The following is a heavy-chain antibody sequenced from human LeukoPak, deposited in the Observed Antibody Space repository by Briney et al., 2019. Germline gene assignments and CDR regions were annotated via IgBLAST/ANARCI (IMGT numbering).Heavy chain of an antibody. CDR3: ARDGGWYKRGLDYYYYYMDV. CDR2: ISSSSSYI. J-gene: IGHJ6*03. CDR1: GFTFSSYS. D-gene: IGHD6-19*01. V-gene: IGHV3-21*06. Sequence: AGGSLRLSCAASGFTFSSYSMNWVRQAPEKGLEWVSSISSSSSYIYYADSVKGRFTISRGNAKNSLYLQMNSLRAEDTALYYCARDGGWYKRGLDYYYYYMDVWGKGTSVTVSS.